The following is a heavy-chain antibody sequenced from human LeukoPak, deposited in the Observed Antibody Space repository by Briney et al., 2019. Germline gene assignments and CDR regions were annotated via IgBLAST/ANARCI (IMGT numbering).Heavy chain of an antibody. J-gene: IGHJ4*01. CDR1: NGSFSGYF. CDR2: INHSGSS. Sequence: SETLSLTRAVPNGSFSGYFWSWLRQPPGKGLECIGDINHSGSSHYNPSLKNRAVMSIDTSKNEFSLRLTSVTAADTAVYYCARGRGYNWDQIYFVYWGHGTLVTVSS. V-gene: IGHV4-34*01. CDR3: ARGRGYNWDQIYFVY. D-gene: IGHD1-20*01.